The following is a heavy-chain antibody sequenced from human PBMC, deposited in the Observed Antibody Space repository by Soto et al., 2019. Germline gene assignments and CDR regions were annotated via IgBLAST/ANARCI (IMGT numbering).Heavy chain of an antibody. CDR2: ISWDGGST. J-gene: IGHJ6*02. V-gene: IGHV3-43D*04. D-gene: IGHD5-12*01. Sequence: PGGSLRLSCAASGFTFDDYAMHWVRQAPGKGLEWVSLISWDGGSTYYADSVKGRFTISRDNSKNSLYLQMNSLRAEDTALYYCAKDIVSGRWLQYTGRDYYYYGMDVWGQGTTVTVSS. CDR1: GFTFDDYA. CDR3: AKDIVSGRWLQYTGRDYYYYGMDV.